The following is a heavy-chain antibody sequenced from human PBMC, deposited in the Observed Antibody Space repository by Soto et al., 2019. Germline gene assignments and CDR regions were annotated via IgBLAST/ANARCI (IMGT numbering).Heavy chain of an antibody. CDR3: AKSRYSDSSGDFYDY. J-gene: IGHJ4*02. V-gene: IGHV3-23*01. Sequence: QPGGSLRLSCAASAFTFNNYAMSWVRQAPGKGLEWVSGIGGSGRTTYYADSVKGRFTISRDNSNNTLFLQMNSLRAEDTAVYYCAKSRYSDSSGDFYDYWGQGTLVTV. CDR2: IGGSGRTT. D-gene: IGHD3-22*01. CDR1: AFTFNNYA.